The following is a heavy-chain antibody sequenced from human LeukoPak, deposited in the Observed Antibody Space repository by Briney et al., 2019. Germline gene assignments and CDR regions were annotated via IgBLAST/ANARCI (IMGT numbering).Heavy chain of an antibody. V-gene: IGHV3-33*01. D-gene: IGHD2-2*01. CDR1: GFTFSSYG. J-gene: IGHJ4*02. CDR2: IWYDGSNK. CDR3: ARDGSFTSAAPDY. Sequence: GGSLRLSCAASGFTFSSYGMHWVRQAPGKGLEWVAVIWYDGSNKYYADSVKGRFTISRDNSKNTLYLQMNSLRAEDTAVYYCARDGSFTSAAPDYWGQGTLVTVSS.